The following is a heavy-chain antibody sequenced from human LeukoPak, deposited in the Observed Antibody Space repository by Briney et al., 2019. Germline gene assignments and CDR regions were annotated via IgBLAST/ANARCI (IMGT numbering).Heavy chain of an antibody. CDR1: GYTFTSYA. Sequence: GASVKVSCKASGYTFTSYAMNWVRQAPGQGLEWMGWINTNTGNPTYAQGFTGRFVFSLDTSVSTAYLQISSLKAEDTAVYYCARDVPKYYYDSSGYYDYYYGMDVWGQGTTVTVSS. D-gene: IGHD3-22*01. CDR2: INTNTGNP. CDR3: ARDVPKYYYDSSGYYDYYYGMDV. V-gene: IGHV7-4-1*02. J-gene: IGHJ6*02.